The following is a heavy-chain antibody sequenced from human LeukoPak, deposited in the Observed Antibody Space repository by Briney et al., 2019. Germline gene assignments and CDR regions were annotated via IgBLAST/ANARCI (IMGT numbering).Heavy chain of an antibody. J-gene: IGHJ4*02. CDR3: AREASGGYFDY. D-gene: IGHD4-23*01. Sequence: GASVKVSCKASGYTFSSYYMHWVRQAPGQGLEWVGLINPTGDSTNYAQNCRGRVTMTRDTSTSTVYMDLNSLRSEDTAVYYCAREASGGYFDYWGQGTLVTVSS. V-gene: IGHV1-46*01. CDR2: INPTGDST. CDR1: GYTFSSYY.